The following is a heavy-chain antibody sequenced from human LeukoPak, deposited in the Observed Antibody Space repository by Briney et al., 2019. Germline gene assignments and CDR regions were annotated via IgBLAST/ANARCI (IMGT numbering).Heavy chain of an antibody. CDR1: GGSFSGYY. Sequence: SETLSLTCAVYGGSFSGYYWSWIRQPPGKGLEWIGEINHSGSTNYNPSLKSRVTISVDTSKNQFSLKLSSVTAADTAVYYCARVVPYYYDSSGYNDYWGQGTLATVSS. CDR3: ARVVPYYYDSSGYNDY. D-gene: IGHD3-22*01. J-gene: IGHJ4*02. CDR2: INHSGST. V-gene: IGHV4-34*01.